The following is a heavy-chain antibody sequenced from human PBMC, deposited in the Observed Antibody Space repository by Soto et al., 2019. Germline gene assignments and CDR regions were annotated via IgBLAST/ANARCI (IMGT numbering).Heavy chain of an antibody. D-gene: IGHD5-12*01. V-gene: IGHV3-30*18. Sequence: GGSLRLSCAASGFTFSTYGMHWVRQAPGKGLEWVALISYDVNNKYYADSGKGRFTISRGNSKNTLFLQMNSLRTDDTAVYYCAKGVATTRSYYSYYGVDVWGQGTTVTVSS. CDR3: AKGVATTRSYYSYYGVDV. CDR1: GFTFSTYG. J-gene: IGHJ6*02. CDR2: ISYDVNNK.